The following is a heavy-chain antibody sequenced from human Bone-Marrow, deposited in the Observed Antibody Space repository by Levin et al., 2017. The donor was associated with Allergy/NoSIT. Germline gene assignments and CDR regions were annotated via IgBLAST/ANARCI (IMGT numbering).Heavy chain of an antibody. D-gene: IGHD5-12*01. CDR2: ISGSGGTT. J-gene: IGHJ4*02. CDR3: AKTSGLRKGCPDY. CDR1: GFTFSSYA. Sequence: GASVKVSCAASGFTFSSYAMTWVRQAPGKGLEWVSAISGSGGTTYYADSVKGRFTISRDNSKNTLYLQMSSLSGEDMAVYYCAKTSGLRKGCPDYWGQGTLVTVSS. V-gene: IGHV3-23*01.